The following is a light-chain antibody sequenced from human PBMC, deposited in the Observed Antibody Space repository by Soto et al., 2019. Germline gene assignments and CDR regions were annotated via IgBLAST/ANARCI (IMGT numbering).Light chain of an antibody. Sequence: QAVVTQPPSVSGTPGQRVTISCSGSSSNIGTNTVIWYQQLPGAAPKLLIYSDNQRPSGVPDRFSGSKSGTSASLAISGLQSEDEADYYCAAWDVSLVVFGGGTKLTVL. CDR1: SSNIGTNT. CDR2: SDN. CDR3: AAWDVSLVV. J-gene: IGLJ2*01. V-gene: IGLV1-44*01.